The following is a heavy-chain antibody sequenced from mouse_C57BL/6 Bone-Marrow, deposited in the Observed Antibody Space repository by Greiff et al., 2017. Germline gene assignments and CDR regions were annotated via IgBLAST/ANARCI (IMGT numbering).Heavy chain of an antibody. Sequence: QVQLKESGAELVRPGTSVKVSCKASGYAFTNYLIEWVKQRPGQGLEWIGVINPGSGGTNYNEKFKGKATLTADKSSSTAYMQLSSLTSEDSAVYFCARYYYGSYFAYWGQGTTLTVSS. CDR2: INPGSGGT. D-gene: IGHD1-1*01. CDR1: GYAFTNYL. CDR3: ARYYYGSYFAY. J-gene: IGHJ2*01. V-gene: IGHV1-54*01.